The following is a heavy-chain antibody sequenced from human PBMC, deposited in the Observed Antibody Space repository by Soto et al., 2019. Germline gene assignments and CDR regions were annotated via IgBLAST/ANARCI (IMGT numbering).Heavy chain of an antibody. CDR1: GFTFSSYA. CDR3: GRGNGGGFNQFYH. Sequence: GSLRLSCAASGFTFSSYAMHWVRQAPGKGLEWVAVISYDGSNKYYADSVKGRFTISRDNSKNTLYLQMNSLRAEDTAVYYCGRGNGGGFNQFYHRARGTSVPVS. J-gene: IGHJ1*01. V-gene: IGHV3-30-3*01. D-gene: IGHD2-8*01. CDR2: ISYDGSNK.